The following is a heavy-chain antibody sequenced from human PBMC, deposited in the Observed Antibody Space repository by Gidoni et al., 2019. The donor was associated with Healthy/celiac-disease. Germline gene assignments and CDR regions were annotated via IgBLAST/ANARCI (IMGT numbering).Heavy chain of an antibody. CDR3: ARKPGRFLEWDYYYGMDV. CDR1: GGTFSSYA. J-gene: IGHJ6*02. CDR2: IIPIFGTA. D-gene: IGHD3-3*01. V-gene: IGHV1-69*01. Sequence: QVQLVQSGAEVKKPGSSVKVSCKASGGTFSSYAISWVRQAPGQGLEWMGGIIPIFGTANDAQKLQGRVTITADESTSTAYMEMSSLRSEDTAVYYCARKPGRFLEWDYYYGMDVWGQGTTVTVSS.